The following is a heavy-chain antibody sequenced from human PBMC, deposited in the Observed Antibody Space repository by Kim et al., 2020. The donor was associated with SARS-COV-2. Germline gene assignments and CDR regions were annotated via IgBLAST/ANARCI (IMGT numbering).Heavy chain of an antibody. CDR1: GFRFSSYV. D-gene: IGHD4-17*01. CDR2: TSGSGGST. V-gene: IGHV3-23*01. Sequence: GGSLRLSCAASGFRFSSYVMGWVRQAPGTGLEWVSVTSGSGGSTYDADSVKGRFTISRDNSKDTLYLQMNSLRAEDTAVYYCAKEGAPYGDYPYYFDYWGQGTLVTVSS. CDR3: AKEGAPYGDYPYYFDY. J-gene: IGHJ4*02.